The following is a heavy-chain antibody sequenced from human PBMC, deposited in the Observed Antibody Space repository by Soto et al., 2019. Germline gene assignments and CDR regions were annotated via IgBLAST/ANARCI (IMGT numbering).Heavy chain of an antibody. Sequence: PGGSLRLSCAASGFTFSNYGMHWVRQAPGKGLDWVAVISYDGSIEYYSESVKGRFTMSRDNSENTVYLQMNSLRTEDTAVYFCGRDWVWFGAHPIDNWGHGTLVTVSS. CDR2: ISYDGSIE. V-gene: IGHV3-30*03. J-gene: IGHJ4*01. CDR3: GRDWVWFGAHPIDN. CDR1: GFTFSNYG. D-gene: IGHD3-10*01.